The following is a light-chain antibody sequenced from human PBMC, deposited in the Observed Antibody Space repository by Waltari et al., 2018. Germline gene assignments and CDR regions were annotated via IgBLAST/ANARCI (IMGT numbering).Light chain of an antibody. J-gene: IGLJ7*01. CDR1: SSAVGNSHL. CDR2: DVS. V-gene: IGLV2-23*02. CDR3: SSYAGNTTHVV. Sequence: QSALTQSASVSGSPGQSITIYCTGISSAVGNSHLVSWHQQHPGKAPKLIIFDVSKRPSGVSNRFSGSKSGNTASLTISGLQAEDEADYYCSSYAGNTTHVVFGGGTQLTVL.